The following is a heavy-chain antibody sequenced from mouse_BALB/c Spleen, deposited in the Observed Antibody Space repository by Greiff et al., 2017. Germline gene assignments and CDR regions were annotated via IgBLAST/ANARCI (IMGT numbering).Heavy chain of an antibody. J-gene: IGHJ1*01. Sequence: VQLQQSGAELAKPGASVKMSCKASGYTFTSYWMHWVKQRPGQGLEWIGYFNPSTGYTEYNQKFKDKATLTADKSSSTAYMQLSSLTSEDSAVYYCALDCWYFDVWGAGTTVTVSS. V-gene: IGHV1-7*01. CDR3: ALDCWYFDV. CDR1: GYTFTSYW. CDR2: FNPSTGYT.